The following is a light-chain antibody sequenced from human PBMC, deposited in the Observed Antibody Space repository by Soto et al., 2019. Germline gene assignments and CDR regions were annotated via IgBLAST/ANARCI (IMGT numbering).Light chain of an antibody. CDR1: SSNIGADYD. CDR2: GNS. Sequence: QSVLTQPHSVSGAPGQRVTISCTGSSSNIGADYDVHWYQQLPGTAPKLLIYGNSNRPSGVPDRFSGSKSGTSASLAITGLQAEDEADYYCQSYDSSLSGPVFGGGTQLTV. J-gene: IGLJ7*01. V-gene: IGLV1-40*01. CDR3: QSYDSSLSGPV.